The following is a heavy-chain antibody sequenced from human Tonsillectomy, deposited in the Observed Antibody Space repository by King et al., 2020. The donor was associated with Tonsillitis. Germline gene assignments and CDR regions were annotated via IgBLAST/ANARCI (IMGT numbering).Heavy chain of an antibody. V-gene: IGHV3-23*04. CDR1: GFTFSSYA. CDR2: ISGSGRSA. CDR3: AKDAVTGGWSDYYGMDV. D-gene: IGHD1-14*01. Sequence: VQLVESGGGLVQPGGSLRLSCAASGFTFSSYAMSWVRQAPGKGLEWVSAISGSGRSAYYADSVKGRFTISRDNSKNTRYLQMNSLRAEDTAVYYCAKDAVTGGWSDYYGMDVWGQGTTVTVSS. J-gene: IGHJ6*02.